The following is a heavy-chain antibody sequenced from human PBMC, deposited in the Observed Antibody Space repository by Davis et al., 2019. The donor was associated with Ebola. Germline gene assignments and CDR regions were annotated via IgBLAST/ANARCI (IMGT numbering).Heavy chain of an antibody. CDR2: ISSSSSYI. J-gene: IGHJ4*02. CDR3: ASGSTHSLSRYYYGSGSVDY. CDR1: GFTFSSYS. D-gene: IGHD3-10*01. V-gene: IGHV3-21*01. Sequence: GGSLRLSCAASGFTFSSYSMNWVRQAPGKGLEWVSSISSSSSYIYYADSVKGRFTISRDNAKNSLYLQMNSLRAEDTAVYYCASGSTHSLSRYYYGSGSVDYWGQGTLVTVSS.